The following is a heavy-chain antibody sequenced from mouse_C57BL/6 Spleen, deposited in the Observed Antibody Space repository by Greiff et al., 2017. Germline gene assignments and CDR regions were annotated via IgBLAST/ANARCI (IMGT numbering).Heavy chain of an antibody. CDR2: IHPNSGST. D-gene: IGHD1-1*01. CDR3: ARNTVVPLLDY. CDR1: GCTFTSYW. V-gene: IGHV1-64*01. Sequence: QVQLQQPGAELVKPGASVKLSCKASGCTFTSYWMHWVKQRPGQGLEWIGMIHPNSGSTNYNEKFKSKATLTVDKSSSTAYMQLSSLTSEDSAVYYCARNTVVPLLDYWGQGTTLTVSS. J-gene: IGHJ2*01.